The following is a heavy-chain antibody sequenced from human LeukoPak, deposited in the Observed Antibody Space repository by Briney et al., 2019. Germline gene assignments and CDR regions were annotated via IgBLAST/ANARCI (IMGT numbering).Heavy chain of an antibody. V-gene: IGHV4-34*01. Sequence: SETLSLTCAVYGGSFSGYYWSWIRQPPGKGLEWLGEINHSGSTYYNPSLKSRVTISVDTSKNQFSLKLSSVTAADTAVYYCARRALYYYDSSGYSNWFDPWGQGTLVTVSS. CDR1: GGSFSGYY. CDR2: INHSGST. CDR3: ARRALYYYDSSGYSNWFDP. D-gene: IGHD3-22*01. J-gene: IGHJ5*02.